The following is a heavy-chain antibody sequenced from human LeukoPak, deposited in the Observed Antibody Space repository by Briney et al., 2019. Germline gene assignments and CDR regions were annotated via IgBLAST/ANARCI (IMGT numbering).Heavy chain of an antibody. Sequence: GASVKVSCKASGYSFTGYYMHWVRQAPGQGLEWMGWINPNSGGTNSAQKFQGRVTMTRDTSISTAYMELSRLRSDDTAVYYCARRDYYDSSGYYGGMDKNWFDPWGQGTLVTVSS. CDR1: GYSFTGYY. D-gene: IGHD3-22*01. J-gene: IGHJ5*02. V-gene: IGHV1-2*02. CDR3: ARRDYYDSSGYYGGMDKNWFDP. CDR2: INPNSGGT.